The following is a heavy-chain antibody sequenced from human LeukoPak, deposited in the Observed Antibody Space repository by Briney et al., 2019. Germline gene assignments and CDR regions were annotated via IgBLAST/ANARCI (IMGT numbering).Heavy chain of an antibody. CDR3: ARVYPGYHYDSSGYFDY. V-gene: IGHV4-4*02. J-gene: IGHJ4*02. CDR2: IYHSGST. CDR1: GGSISSSNW. Sequence: PSETLSLTCAVSGGSISSSNWWSWVRQPPGKGLEWIGEIYHSGSTNYNPSLKSRVTISVDKSKNQFSLKLSSVTAADTAVYYCARVYPGYHYDSSGYFDYWGQGTLVTVSS. D-gene: IGHD3-22*01.